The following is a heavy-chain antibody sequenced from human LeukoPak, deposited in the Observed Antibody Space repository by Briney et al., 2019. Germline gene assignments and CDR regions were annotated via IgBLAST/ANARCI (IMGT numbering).Heavy chain of an antibody. J-gene: IGHJ6*02. CDR2: IYHSGST. CDR3: ARDPDPRDGMDV. CDR1: GGSISSSNW. Sequence: PSETLSLTCAASGGSISSSNWWSWVRQPPGKELEWIGEIYHSGSTNYNPSLKSRVTISVDKSKNQFSLKLSSVTAADTAVYYCARDPDPRDGMDVWGQGTTVTVSS. V-gene: IGHV4-4*02.